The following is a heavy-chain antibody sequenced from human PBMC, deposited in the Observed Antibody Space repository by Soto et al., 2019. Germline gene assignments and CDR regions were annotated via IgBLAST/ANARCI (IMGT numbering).Heavy chain of an antibody. V-gene: IGHV3-48*01. CDR2: ISSSSSTI. J-gene: IGHJ4*02. D-gene: IGHD6-13*01. CDR3: ARDEGSSSWLDF. CDR1: GFTFSSYW. Sequence: GGSLRLSCAASGFTFSSYWMNWVRQAPGKGLEWVSYISSSSSTIHYADSVKGRFTTSRDNAKNSLYLQMNSLRAEDTAVYYCARDEGSSSWLDFWGQGTLVTVSS.